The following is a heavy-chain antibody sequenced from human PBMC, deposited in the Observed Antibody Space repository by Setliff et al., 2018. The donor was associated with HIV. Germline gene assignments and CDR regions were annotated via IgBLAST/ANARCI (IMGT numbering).Heavy chain of an antibody. V-gene: IGHV3-49*04. CDR1: GFTFDDYA. Sequence: QPGGSLRLSCAASGFTFDDYALAWVRQAPGKGLEWVGFVRSKPNGGTTDYAASVKGRFTISRDDAKTIAYLHMNSSTTDDTAVYFCTRDRRGSSSWSGYNGGFDYWGQGTLVTVSS. D-gene: IGHD3-3*01. CDR2: VRSKPNGGTT. CDR3: TRDRRGSSSWSGYNGGFDY. J-gene: IGHJ4*02.